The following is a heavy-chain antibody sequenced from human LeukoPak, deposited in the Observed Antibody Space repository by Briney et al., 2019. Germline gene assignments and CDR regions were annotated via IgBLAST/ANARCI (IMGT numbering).Heavy chain of an antibody. J-gene: IGHJ4*02. CDR3: ARGLLQYVDWLLPSFDY. D-gene: IGHD3-9*01. CDR2: ISWNSGSI. CDR1: GFTFDDYA. V-gene: IGHV3-9*01. Sequence: GRSLRLSCAASGFTFDDYAMHWVRQAPGKGLEWVSRISWNSGSIGYADSVKGRFTISRDNAKNSLHLQMNSLRAEDTAVYYCARGLLQYVDWLLPSFDYWGQGTLVTVSS.